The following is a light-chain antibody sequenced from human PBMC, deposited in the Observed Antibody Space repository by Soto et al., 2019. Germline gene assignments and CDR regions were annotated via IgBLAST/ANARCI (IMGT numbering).Light chain of an antibody. Sequence: DIQMTQSPSSLSASVGDRVTITCRASLGISNYLAWYQQKPGKVPKLLIYAASTLQSGVPSRFSGSGSGTDFTLTISSLRPEDVATYYCQRYNSAPRTLGQGTKVDIK. CDR1: LGISNY. CDR2: AAS. CDR3: QRYNSAPRT. J-gene: IGKJ1*01. V-gene: IGKV1-27*01.